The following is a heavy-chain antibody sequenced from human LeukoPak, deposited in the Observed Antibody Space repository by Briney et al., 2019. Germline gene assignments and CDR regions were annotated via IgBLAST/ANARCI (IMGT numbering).Heavy chain of an antibody. CDR3: ARAAATVGDAFDI. CDR1: GGSISSGGYY. Sequence: SETLSLTCTVSGGSISSGGYYWSWIRQHPGKGLEWIGYIYYSGSTYYNPSLKSRVTISVDKSKNQFSLKLSSVTAADTAVYYCARAAATVGDAFDIWGQGTMVTVSS. D-gene: IGHD4-23*01. V-gene: IGHV4-31*03. J-gene: IGHJ3*02. CDR2: IYYSGST.